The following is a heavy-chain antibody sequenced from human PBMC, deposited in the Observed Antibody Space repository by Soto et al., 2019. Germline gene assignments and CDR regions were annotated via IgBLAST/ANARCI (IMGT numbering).Heavy chain of an antibody. J-gene: IGHJ6*02. CDR3: AKEKSPDYYYYGMDV. Sequence: PGGSLRLSCAASGFTFDDYAMHWVRQAPGKGLEWVSGISWNSGSIGYADSVKGRFTISRDNAKNSLYLQMNSLRAEDTALYYCAKEKSPDYYYYGMDVWGQGTTVTVSS. CDR1: GFTFDDYA. V-gene: IGHV3-9*01. CDR2: ISWNSGSI.